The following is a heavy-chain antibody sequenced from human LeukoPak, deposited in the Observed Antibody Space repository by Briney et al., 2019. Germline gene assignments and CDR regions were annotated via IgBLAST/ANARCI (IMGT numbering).Heavy chain of an antibody. J-gene: IGHJ4*02. CDR3: VRPELPGWSVLFDF. CDR1: GFTFSSYS. CDR2: INEAGSEK. D-gene: IGHD2-15*01. V-gene: IGHV3-7*01. Sequence: PGGSLRLSCAASGFTFSSYSMSWVRQAPGKGLEWVANINEAGSEKYYADSVKGRFTISRDNAQNSLFLQMNSLRADDTAVYYCVRPELPGWSVLFDFWGQGTLVTVSS.